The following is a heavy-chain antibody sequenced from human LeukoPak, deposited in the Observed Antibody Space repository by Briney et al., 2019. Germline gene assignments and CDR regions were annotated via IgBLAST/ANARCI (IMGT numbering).Heavy chain of an antibody. CDR1: GGPISSHY. V-gene: IGHV4-59*11. CDR3: GRDALVGYFSYYYMDV. D-gene: IGHD2-15*01. Sequence: SETLSLTCTVSGGPISSHYWTWIRQTPVKGLEWIGDISNSGSTSYNPSLKSRVTISIDTSKNQFSLKLSSVTAADTAVYYCGRDALVGYFSYYYMDVWGKGTTVTVSS. CDR2: ISNSGST. J-gene: IGHJ6*03.